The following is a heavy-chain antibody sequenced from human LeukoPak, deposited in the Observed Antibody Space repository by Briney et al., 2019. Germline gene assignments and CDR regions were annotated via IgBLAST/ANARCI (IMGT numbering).Heavy chain of an antibody. CDR3: ARAYSGWLESNYYYYYMDV. CDR2: IYANGST. J-gene: IGHJ6*03. V-gene: IGHV4-61*02. CDR1: GGSISSGSYY. Sequence: SETLSLTCTVSGGSISSGSYYWSWIRQPAGKGLEWIGRIYANGSTNYNPSLKSRVTISVDTSKNQFSLKLSSVTAADTAVYYCARAYSGWLESNYYYYYMDVWGKGTTVTVSS. D-gene: IGHD6-19*01.